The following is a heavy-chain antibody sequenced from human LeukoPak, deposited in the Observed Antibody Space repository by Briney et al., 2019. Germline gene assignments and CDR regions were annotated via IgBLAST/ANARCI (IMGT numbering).Heavy chain of an antibody. CDR3: AKSGGPRDLAVVGTA. Sequence: AGGSLRLSCAAXGXXXXXXXXXXXXXAXXXXLXXVXXXSNDXSNKXYXDSVKGRXTXSRDSSKNTLSLQMNSLRAEDTXVYYCAKSGGPRDLAVVGTAWGQGTLVTVSS. J-gene: IGHJ4*02. CDR2: XSNDXSNK. D-gene: IGHD6-13*01. CDR1: GXXXXXXX. V-gene: IGHV3-30*18.